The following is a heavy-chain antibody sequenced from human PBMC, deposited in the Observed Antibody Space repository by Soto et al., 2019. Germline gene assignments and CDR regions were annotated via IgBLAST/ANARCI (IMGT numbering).Heavy chain of an antibody. V-gene: IGHV3-30*18. D-gene: IGHD1-26*01. CDR2: ISYDGPNQ. CDR3: AKVEERWDLTLHYDS. CDR1: GFTFSSYA. J-gene: IGHJ4*02. Sequence: PGGSLRLSCAASGFTFSSYAMHWVRQAPGKGLEWVAAISYDGPNQYYGDSVKGRFPISRDNSRNMLYLQMDSLRDEDTALYYCAKVEERWDLTLHYDSWGQGTLVTVSS.